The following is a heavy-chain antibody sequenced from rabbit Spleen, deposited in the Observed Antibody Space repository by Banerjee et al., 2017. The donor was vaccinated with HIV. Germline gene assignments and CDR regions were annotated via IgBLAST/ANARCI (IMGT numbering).Heavy chain of an antibody. D-gene: IGHD1-1*01. CDR1: GIDLNAYK. V-gene: IGHV1S69*01. J-gene: IGHJ4*01. CDR2: IITLGDT. Sequence: QSVEESGGRLVTPGTPLTLTCTVSGIDLNAYKMAWVRQAPGKGLEWIGIIITLGDTYYANWVNGRFTISRDNAQNTLYLQLNSLIAADTAAYFCVREVYHILGLWGQGTLVTVS. CDR3: VREVYHILGL.